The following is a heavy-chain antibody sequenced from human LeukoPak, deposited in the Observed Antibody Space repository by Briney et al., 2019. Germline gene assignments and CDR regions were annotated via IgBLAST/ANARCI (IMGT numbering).Heavy chain of an antibody. CDR1: GFTFSSYG. J-gene: IGHJ4*02. Sequence: PGGSLRLSCAASGFTFSSYGMHWVRQAPGKGLEWVADTSYDGSKKFYADSVKGRFTISRDNSKNTLYLQMNSLRAEDTAVYYCAKPYYYGSGTPSYFDYWGQGTLVTVSS. CDR3: AKPYYYGSGTPSYFDY. CDR2: TSYDGSKK. V-gene: IGHV3-30*18. D-gene: IGHD3-10*01.